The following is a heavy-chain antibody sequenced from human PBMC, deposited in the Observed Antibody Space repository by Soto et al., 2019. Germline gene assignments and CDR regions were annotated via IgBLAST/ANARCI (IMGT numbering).Heavy chain of an antibody. V-gene: IGHV3-7*01. CDR3: ARDFPITIFGVVFDY. D-gene: IGHD3-3*01. J-gene: IGHJ4*02. Sequence: GGSLRLSCAASGFTFSSYWMSWVRQAPGKGLEWVANIKQDGSEKYYVDSVKGRFTISRDNAKNSLYLQMNSLRAEDTAVYYCARDFPITIFGVVFDYWGQGTLVTVSS. CDR2: IKQDGSEK. CDR1: GFTFSSYW.